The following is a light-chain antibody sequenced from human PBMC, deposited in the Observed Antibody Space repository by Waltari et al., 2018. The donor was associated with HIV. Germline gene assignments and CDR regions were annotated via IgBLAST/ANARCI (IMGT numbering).Light chain of an antibody. V-gene: IGKV3-11*01. CDR2: DTS. Sequence: EIVLTQSPATLSLSPGERATLSCRASHSINNYLAWYQHKPGQPPKLLVYDTSNGATGIPARFSGSGSETDFTLTISSLEPEDFAVYYCQQRVNWPFTFGGGATVEIK. CDR3: QQRVNWPFT. CDR1: HSINNY. J-gene: IGKJ4*01.